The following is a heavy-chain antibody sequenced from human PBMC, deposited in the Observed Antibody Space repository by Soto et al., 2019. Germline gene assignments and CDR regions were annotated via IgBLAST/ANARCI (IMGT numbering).Heavy chain of an antibody. CDR3: ARESGDNWDYEAY. D-gene: IGHD1-7*01. CDR2: IYTSGNT. V-gene: IGHV4-4*07. Sequence: KSSETLSLTCTVSGGSTSSYHWSWIRQSAGKGLEWIGRIYTSGNTHYNPSLKSRVTVSIDTSKNQFFLTVNSVTAADSAVYYCARESGDNWDYEAYWGQGTPVTVSS. J-gene: IGHJ4*02. CDR1: GGSTSSYH.